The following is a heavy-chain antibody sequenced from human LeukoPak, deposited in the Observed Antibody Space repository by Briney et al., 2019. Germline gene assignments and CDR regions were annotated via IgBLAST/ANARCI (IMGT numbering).Heavy chain of an antibody. D-gene: IGHD6-19*01. CDR1: GFTFSRYW. V-gene: IGHV3-74*03. CDR2: ISPDGSTT. Sequence: GGSLRLSCAASGFTFSRYWMHWVRQAPGKGLMWVSRISPDGSTTLYADSVKGRFTISRDNAKNTLYLQMNSLRAEDTAVYYCARGAIAVAGIGYWGQGTLVTVSS. CDR3: ARGAIAVAGIGY. J-gene: IGHJ4*02.